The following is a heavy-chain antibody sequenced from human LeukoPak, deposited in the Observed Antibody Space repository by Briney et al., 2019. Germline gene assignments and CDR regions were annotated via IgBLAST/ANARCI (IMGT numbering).Heavy chain of an antibody. CDR3: ARDKHSSGRLTYFDY. CDR1: GFTFSTYW. CDR2: INSDGSST. D-gene: IGHD6-19*01. V-gene: IGHV3-74*01. Sequence: GGSLRLSCAAPGFTFSTYWMYWVRQAPGKGLVWVSRINSDGSSTSYADSVKGRFTISRDNAKNTLYLQMNSLRAEDTAVYYCARDKHSSGRLTYFDYWGQGTLVTVSS. J-gene: IGHJ4*02.